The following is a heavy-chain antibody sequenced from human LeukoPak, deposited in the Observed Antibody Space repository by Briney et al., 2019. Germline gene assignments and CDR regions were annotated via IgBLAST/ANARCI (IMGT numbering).Heavy chain of an antibody. CDR1: GVSISSGGYS. D-gene: IGHD3-22*01. CDR3: ARGGDSSGYEGRFGP. CDR2: IYYTGST. Sequence: SETLSLTCAVSGVSISSGGYSWSWIRQPPGKGLEWIAYIYYTGSTYYNPSLKSRVTISVDTSKNQFSLRLSSVTAADTAVYYCARGGDSSGYEGRFGPWGQGTLVTVSS. J-gene: IGHJ5*02. V-gene: IGHV4-30-4*07.